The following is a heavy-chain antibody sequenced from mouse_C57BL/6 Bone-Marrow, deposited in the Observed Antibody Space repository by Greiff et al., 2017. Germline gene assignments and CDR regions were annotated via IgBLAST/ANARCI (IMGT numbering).Heavy chain of an antibody. V-gene: IGHV14-3*01. Sequence: VQLQQSVAELVRPGASVKLSCTASGFNIKNTYMHWVQQRPEQGLEWLGRIDPANGNTKYSPQFHGLATITTDTSSNTAYLQRSRLTSEDTAICYCARSGTVDYWGQGTSLTVSS. CDR2: IDPANGNT. J-gene: IGHJ4*01. CDR3: ARSGTVDY. D-gene: IGHD4-1*01. CDR1: GFNIKNTY.